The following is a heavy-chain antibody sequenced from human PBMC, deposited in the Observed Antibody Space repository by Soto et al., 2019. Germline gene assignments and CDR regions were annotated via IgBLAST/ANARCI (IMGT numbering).Heavy chain of an antibody. V-gene: IGHV4-59*01. Sequence: KTSETLSLTCTVSGGSISSYYWSWIRQPPGKGLEWIGYIYYSGSTNYNPSLKSRVTISVDTSKNQFSLKLSSVTAADTAVNYCARFGFLEWSFMDVWGQGTTVTVSS. D-gene: IGHD3-3*01. J-gene: IGHJ6*02. CDR1: GGSISSYY. CDR2: IYYSGST. CDR3: ARFGFLEWSFMDV.